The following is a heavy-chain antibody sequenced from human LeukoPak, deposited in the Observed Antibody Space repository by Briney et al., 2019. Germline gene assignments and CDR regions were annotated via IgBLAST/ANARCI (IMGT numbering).Heavy chain of an antibody. CDR3: ARESSSWYEGEYYFDY. CDR1: TLIFSSYW. V-gene: IGHV3-21*01. D-gene: IGHD6-13*01. CDR2: ISSSSSYI. Sequence: GGSLRLSCEASTLIFSSYWMHWVRQAPGKGLEWVSSISSSSSYIYYADSVKGRFTISRDNATNSLYLQMNSLRAEDTAVYYCARESSSWYEGEYYFDYWGQGTLVTVSS. J-gene: IGHJ4*02.